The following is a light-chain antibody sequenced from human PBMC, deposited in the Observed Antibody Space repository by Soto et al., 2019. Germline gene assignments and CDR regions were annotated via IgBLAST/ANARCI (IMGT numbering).Light chain of an antibody. CDR1: QSISPY. V-gene: IGKV1-39*01. Sequence: IQMAQSSSSLSASVGDRVTITCRASQSISPYLNWYQQKPGKAPNLLIYSASILESGVPSRFSGSGSGTDFTLTISSLHPEDFATYYCQQSYSTPLTFGGGTKVDIK. J-gene: IGKJ4*01. CDR3: QQSYSTPLT. CDR2: SAS.